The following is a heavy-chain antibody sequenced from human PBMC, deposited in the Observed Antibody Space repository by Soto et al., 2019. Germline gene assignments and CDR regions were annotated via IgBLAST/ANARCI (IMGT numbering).Heavy chain of an antibody. CDR1: GYSFTTYW. CDR2: IYPGDSDT. J-gene: IGHJ6*02. Sequence: PGESLKISCKGSGYSFTTYWIGWVRQMPGKGLEWMGIIYPGDSDTRYSPSFQGQVTISADKSINTAYLQWSSLKASDTAMYYCARHFDCSTTSCYGMDVWGQGTTVTVSS. D-gene: IGHD2-2*01. CDR3: ARHFDCSTTSCYGMDV. V-gene: IGHV5-51*01.